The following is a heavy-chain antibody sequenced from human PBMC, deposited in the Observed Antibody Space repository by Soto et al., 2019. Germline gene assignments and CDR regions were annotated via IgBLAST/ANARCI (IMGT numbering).Heavy chain of an antibody. CDR3: ARVRGGSGEQWQNYYYYGMDV. V-gene: IGHV1-46*01. Sequence: QVQLVQSGAEVKKPGASVKVSCKASGYTFTSYYMHWVRQAPGQGLEWMGKINPSGGRTSYAQKFRGRVDMPRDTSTSTVYMELGSLRSEDTAVYYCARVRGGSGEQWQNYYYYGMDVWGQGTTVTVSS. CDR1: GYTFTSYY. D-gene: IGHD6-19*01. J-gene: IGHJ6*02. CDR2: INPSGGRT.